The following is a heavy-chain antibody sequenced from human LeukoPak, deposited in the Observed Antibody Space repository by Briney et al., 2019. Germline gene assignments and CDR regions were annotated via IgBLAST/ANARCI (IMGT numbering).Heavy chain of an antibody. Sequence: ASVRVSCKASGGTFRSYAISWVRQAPGQGLGWMGGIIPIFGTANYAQKFQGRVTITADESTSTAYMELSSLRSEDTAVYYCARGPSCGGDCYFDFWGQGTLVTVSS. V-gene: IGHV1-69*13. CDR3: ARGPSCGGDCYFDF. CDR2: IIPIFGTA. J-gene: IGHJ4*02. D-gene: IGHD2-21*02. CDR1: GGTFRSYA.